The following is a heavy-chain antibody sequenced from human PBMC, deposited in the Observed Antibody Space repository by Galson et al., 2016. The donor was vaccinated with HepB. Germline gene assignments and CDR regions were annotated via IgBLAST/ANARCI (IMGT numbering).Heavy chain of an antibody. D-gene: IGHD3-9*01. CDR1: GFTFSNYG. V-gene: IGHV3-30*18. CDR3: AKNDILAGYSAFDY. CDR2: ISYDGRNK. J-gene: IGHJ4*02. Sequence: SLRLSCAASGFTFSNYGMHWVRQAPGKGLEWVAVISYDGRNKYYADSVKGRFTISRDSYKNTLYLQMNSLRAEDTAVYYCAKNDILAGYSAFDYWGQGTLVTVS.